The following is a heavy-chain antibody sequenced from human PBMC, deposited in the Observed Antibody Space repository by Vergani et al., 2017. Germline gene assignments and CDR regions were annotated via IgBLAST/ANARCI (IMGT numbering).Heavy chain of an antibody. Sequence: EVQLVQSGAEVKKPGESLKISCKGSGYSFTSYWIGWVRQMPGKGLEWMGIIYPGDSDTRYSPSFQGQVTISADKSISTAYLQWSSLKASDTAVYYCARVRTNRLYYYGMDVWGQGTTVTVSS. CDR3: ARVRTNRLYYYGMDV. V-gene: IGHV5-51*01. D-gene: IGHD1-14*01. CDR2: IYPGDSDT. J-gene: IGHJ6*02. CDR1: GYSFTSYW.